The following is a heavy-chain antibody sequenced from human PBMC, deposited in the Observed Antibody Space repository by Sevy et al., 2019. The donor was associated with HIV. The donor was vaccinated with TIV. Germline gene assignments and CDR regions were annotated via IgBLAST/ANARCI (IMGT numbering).Heavy chain of an antibody. CDR2: ISYDGSNK. CDR1: GFTFSSYA. D-gene: IGHD1-26*01. J-gene: IGHJ3*02. Sequence: GGSLRLSCAASGFTFSSYAMHWVRQAPGKGLEWVAVISYDGSNKYYADSVKGRFTISRDNSKNTLYLQMNSLRAEDTAVYYWASLELLDAFDIWGQGRMVTVSS. CDR3: ASLELLDAFDI. V-gene: IGHV3-30-3*01.